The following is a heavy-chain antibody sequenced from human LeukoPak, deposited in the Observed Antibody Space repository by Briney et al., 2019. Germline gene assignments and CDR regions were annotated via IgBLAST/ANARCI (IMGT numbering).Heavy chain of an antibody. V-gene: IGHV1-18*01. D-gene: IGHD4-17*01. CDR2: ISAYNGNT. CDR3: AAHDYGDYPYYFDY. CDR1: GYTFTSYG. Sequence: GASVKVSCKASGYTFTSYGISWVRQAPGQGLEWVGWISAYNGNTNYAQKLQGRVTMTTDTSTSTAYMELRSLRSDDTAVYYCAAHDYGDYPYYFDYWGQGTLVTVSS. J-gene: IGHJ4*02.